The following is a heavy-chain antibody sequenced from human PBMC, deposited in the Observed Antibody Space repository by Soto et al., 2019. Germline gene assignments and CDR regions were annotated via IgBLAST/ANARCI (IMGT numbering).Heavy chain of an antibody. D-gene: IGHD3-10*01. Sequence: QVQLQESGPGLVKPSQTLSLTCTVSGGSISNDVYYWTWIRQPPGKGLEWIGYIYYSGSTYYNPSPKSRVTISVDTSKNQFSLNLSSVTAADTAVYYCATTAYYHESRSYGNWFDPWGQGTLVTVSS. J-gene: IGHJ5*02. CDR2: IYYSGST. V-gene: IGHV4-31*03. CDR3: ATTAYYHESRSYGNWFDP. CDR1: GGSISNDVYY.